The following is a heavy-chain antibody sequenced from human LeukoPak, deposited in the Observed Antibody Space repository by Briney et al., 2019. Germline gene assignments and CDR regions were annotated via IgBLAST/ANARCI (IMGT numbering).Heavy chain of an antibody. Sequence: GGSLRLSCAASGFNFGNYAMHWVRRAPGKGLEWVSLIPSGGFYEYYADSVKGRFTISRDDSGNTLYLQLNSLRPEDTAVYYCARDSTYYYESGSSGPHYFDNWGQGTLVTVSS. CDR3: ARDSTYYYESGSSGPHYFDN. CDR1: GFNFGNYA. D-gene: IGHD3-10*01. J-gene: IGHJ4*02. V-gene: IGHV3-30-3*01. CDR2: IPSGGFYE.